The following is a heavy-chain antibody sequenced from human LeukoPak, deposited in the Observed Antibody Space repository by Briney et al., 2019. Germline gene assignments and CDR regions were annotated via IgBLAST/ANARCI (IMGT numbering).Heavy chain of an antibody. V-gene: IGHV3-30*02. D-gene: IGHD2-8*01. CDR1: GFTFSSYG. CDR3: ARDLPLNGARGFDP. J-gene: IGHJ5*02. Sequence: PGGSLRLSCAASGFTFSSYGMHWVRQAPGKGLEWVAFIRYDGSNKYYADSVKGRFTISRDNSKNTLYLQMNSLRAEDTAVYYCARDLPLNGARGFDPWGQGTLVTVSS. CDR2: IRYDGSNK.